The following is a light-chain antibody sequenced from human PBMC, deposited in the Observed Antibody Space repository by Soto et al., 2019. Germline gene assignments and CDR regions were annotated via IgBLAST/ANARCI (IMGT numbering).Light chain of an antibody. V-gene: IGKV3-11*01. CDR2: DAS. J-gene: IGKJ5*01. CDR3: QQRSDWPPIT. CDR1: QSVSSS. Sequence: EIVLTHSPATLSLSPCERATLSSSASQSVSSSLAWYQQNPGQAPRLLIYDASNRATGIPARFSGSGSGTDFTLTISSLEPEDFAVYYCQQRSDWPPITFGQGTRLEIK.